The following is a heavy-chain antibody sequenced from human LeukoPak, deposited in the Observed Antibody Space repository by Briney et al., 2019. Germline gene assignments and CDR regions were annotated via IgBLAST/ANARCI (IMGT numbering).Heavy chain of an antibody. CDR2: INQDGSDI. Sequence: PGGSLRLSCVVSGFTFSKYRMTWVRQAPGKGLEWVANINQDGSDIYYLDSLGGRFTISRDNAAGSVFLHLDNLTVEDTAFYYCARSQSTMATWSLDYWGRGTRVTVSS. D-gene: IGHD5/OR15-5a*01. J-gene: IGHJ4*02. CDR1: GFTFSKYR. CDR3: ARSQSTMATWSLDY. V-gene: IGHV3-7*01.